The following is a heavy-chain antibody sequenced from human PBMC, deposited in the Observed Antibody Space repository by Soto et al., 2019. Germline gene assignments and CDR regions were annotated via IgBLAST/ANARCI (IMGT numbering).Heavy chain of an antibody. Sequence: GGSLRLSCAASGFTFSSYEMNWVRQAPGQGLEWVAHIVSSGSVSYVADSVQGRFTISRDNVKNSLSLQMTSLRVDDTAIYYYARSHCTTTNCSNTYYYGMDVWGQGTTVTVSS. V-gene: IGHV3-48*03. CDR3: ARSHCTTTNCSNTYYYGMDV. J-gene: IGHJ6*02. CDR2: IVSSGSVS. CDR1: GFTFSSYE. D-gene: IGHD2-2*01.